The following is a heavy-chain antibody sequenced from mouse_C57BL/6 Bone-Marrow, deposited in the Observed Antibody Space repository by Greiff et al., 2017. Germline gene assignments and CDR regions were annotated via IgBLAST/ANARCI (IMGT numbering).Heavy chain of an antibody. CDR1: GYTFTSYW. CDR2: IDPSDSYT. J-gene: IGHJ3*01. CDR3: ARDGYFGFAY. D-gene: IGHD2-3*01. Sequence: QVQLQQSGAELVKPGASVKLSCKASGYTFTSYWMQWVKQRPGQGLEWIGEIDPSDSYTNYTQKFKGKATLTVDTSSSTAYMQLSSLTSEDSAVYYCARDGYFGFAYWGQGTLVTVSA. V-gene: IGHV1-50*01.